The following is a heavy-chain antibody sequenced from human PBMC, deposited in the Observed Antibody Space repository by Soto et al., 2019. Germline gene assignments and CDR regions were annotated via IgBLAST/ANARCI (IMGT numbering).Heavy chain of an antibody. D-gene: IGHD3-22*01. Sequence: GESLKISCKGSGYSFTSYWIGWVRQMPGKGLEWMGIIYPGDSDTRYSPSFQGQVTISADKSISTAYLQWSSLKASDTAMYYCARHEDGYSSGYYLIVDYWGQGTLVTVSS. CDR2: IYPGDSDT. CDR1: GYSFTSYW. J-gene: IGHJ4*02. CDR3: ARHEDGYSSGYYLIVDY. V-gene: IGHV5-51*01.